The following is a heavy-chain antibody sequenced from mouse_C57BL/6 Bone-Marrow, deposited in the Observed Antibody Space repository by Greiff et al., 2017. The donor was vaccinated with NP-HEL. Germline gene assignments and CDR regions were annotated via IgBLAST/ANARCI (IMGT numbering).Heavy chain of an antibody. D-gene: IGHD1-1*01. CDR2: ILPNSGST. CDR1: GYTFTSYW. J-gene: IGHJ1*03. Sequence: QVQLKQPGAELVKPGASVKLSCKASGYTFTSYWMHWVKQRPGQGLEWIGKILPNSGSTNYNEKFKGKATLTVDTSSSTAYMQLSSLTSEDSAVYYCAEIYCYRSSYCDDWGTGTTVTVSS. V-gene: IGHV1-64*01. CDR3: AEIYCYRSSYCDD.